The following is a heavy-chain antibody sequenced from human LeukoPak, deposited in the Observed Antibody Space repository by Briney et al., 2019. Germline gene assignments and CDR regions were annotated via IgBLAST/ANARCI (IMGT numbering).Heavy chain of an antibody. CDR2: IYYSGST. CDR3: ARHKADSSGFSFDY. CDR1: GYSISSGYY. Sequence: SETLSLTCTVSGYSISSGYYWGWIRQPPGKGLEWIGSIYYSGSTYYNPSLKSRVTISVGTSKNQFSLKLSSVTAADTAVYYCARHKADSSGFSFDYWGQGTLVTVSS. D-gene: IGHD3-22*01. V-gene: IGHV4-38-2*02. J-gene: IGHJ4*02.